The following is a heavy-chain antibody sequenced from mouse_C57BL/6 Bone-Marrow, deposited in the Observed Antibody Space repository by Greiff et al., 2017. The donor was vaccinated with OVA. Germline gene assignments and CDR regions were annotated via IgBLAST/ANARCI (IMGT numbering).Heavy chain of an antibody. D-gene: IGHD1-1*01. CDR1: GYSITSGYY. CDR3: AGDYYGSRMDY. J-gene: IGHJ4*01. Sequence: DVKLVESGPGLVKPSQSLSLTCSVTGYSITSGYYWNWIRQFPGNKLEWMGYISYDGSNNYNPSLKNRISITRDTSKNQFFLKLNSVTTEDTATYYCAGDYYGSRMDYWGQGTSVTVSS. CDR2: ISYDGSN. V-gene: IGHV3-6*01.